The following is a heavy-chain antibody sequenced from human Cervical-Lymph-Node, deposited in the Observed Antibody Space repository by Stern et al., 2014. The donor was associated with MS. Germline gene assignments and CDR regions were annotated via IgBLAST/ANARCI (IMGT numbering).Heavy chain of an antibody. Sequence: QLVESGAEVKKPGESLTISCKGSRYSFTANWIAWVRQMPGKGLQWMGIIYPGDSDTRYSRSFQGQVTISADKSISTAYLQWSSLKASDTAMYYCARDYGDYAFDYWGQGTLVTVSS. CDR3: ARDYGDYAFDY. CDR1: RYSFTANW. CDR2: IYPGDSDT. D-gene: IGHD4-17*01. J-gene: IGHJ4*02. V-gene: IGHV5-51*01.